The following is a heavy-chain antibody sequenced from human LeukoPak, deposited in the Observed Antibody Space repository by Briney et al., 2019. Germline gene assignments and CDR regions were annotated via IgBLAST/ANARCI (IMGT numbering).Heavy chain of an antibody. CDR3: ARVSAAGSGFLDL. Sequence: GGSLRLSCAASGFTFSTYSMNWVRQAPGKGLEWVANIKQDGSENFYVDSVKGRFTISRDNAKNSLYLQMNSLRAEDTAVYYCARVSAAGSGFLDLWGRGTLVLVSA. D-gene: IGHD6-13*01. CDR2: IKQDGSEN. CDR1: GFTFSTYS. V-gene: IGHV3-7*01. J-gene: IGHJ2*01.